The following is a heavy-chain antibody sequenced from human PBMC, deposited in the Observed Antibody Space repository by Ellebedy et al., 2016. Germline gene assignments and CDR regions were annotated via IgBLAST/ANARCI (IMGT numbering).Heavy chain of an antibody. J-gene: IGHJ5*02. CDR2: ISSSSSYI. CDR1: GFTFSSYS. Sequence: GESLKISCAASGFTFSSYSMNWVRQAPGKGLEWVSSISSSSSYIYYADSVKGRFTISRDNAKNSLYLQMNSLRAEDTAVYYCARDGRGRAWGQGTLVTVSS. V-gene: IGHV3-21*01. CDR3: ARDGRGRA. D-gene: IGHD1-14*01.